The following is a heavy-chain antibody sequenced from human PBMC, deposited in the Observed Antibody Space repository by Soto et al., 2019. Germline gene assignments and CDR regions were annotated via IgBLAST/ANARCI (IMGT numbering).Heavy chain of an antibody. CDR1: GGSFSGYY. J-gene: IGHJ4*02. V-gene: IGHV4-34*01. Sequence: SETLSLTCAVYGGSFSGYYWSWIRQPPGKGLEWIGEINHSGSTNYNPSLKSRVTISVDTSKNQFSLKLSSVTAADTAVYYCERGPEPITSSGKRRTEFDYWGQVTLVTVSS. D-gene: IGHD3-22*01. CDR2: INHSGST. CDR3: ERGPEPITSSGKRRTEFDY.